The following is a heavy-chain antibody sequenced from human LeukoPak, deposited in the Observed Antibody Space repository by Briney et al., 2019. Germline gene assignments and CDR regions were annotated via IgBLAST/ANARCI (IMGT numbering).Heavy chain of an antibody. V-gene: IGHV4-39*07. J-gene: IGHJ4*02. D-gene: IGHD1-1*01. CDR2: IDYSGDT. CDR1: GGSISSSGYY. CDR3: VRLVSATGNFDF. Sequence: PSETLSLTCSVSGGSISSSGYYRGWIRQPPGKGLEWIETIDYSGDTYYNPSLKSRVTISMDTSKNQFSLKLRSVTAADTAVYFCVRLVSATGNFDFWGQGALVTVSS.